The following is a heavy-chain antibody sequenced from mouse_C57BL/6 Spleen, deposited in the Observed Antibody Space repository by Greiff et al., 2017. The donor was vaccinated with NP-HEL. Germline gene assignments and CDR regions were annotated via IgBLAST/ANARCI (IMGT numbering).Heavy chain of an antibody. CDR1: GFTFSNYW. J-gene: IGHJ2*01. CDR2: IRLKSDNYAT. D-gene: IGHD2-14*01. CDR3: TRGTNYFDY. Sequence: VQLQESGGGLVQPGGSMKLSCVASGFTFSNYWMNWVRQSPEKGLEWVAQIRLKSDNYATHYAESVKGRFTISRDDSKSSVYLQMNNLRAEDTGIYYCTRGTNYFDYWGQGTTLTVSS. V-gene: IGHV6-3*01.